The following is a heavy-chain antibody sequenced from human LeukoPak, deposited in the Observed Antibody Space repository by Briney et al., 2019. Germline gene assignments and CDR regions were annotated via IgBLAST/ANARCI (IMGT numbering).Heavy chain of an antibody. J-gene: IGHJ4*02. CDR3: ARDPNSSGYYFVPDY. CDR1: GFTFSSYG. V-gene: IGHV3-33*01. D-gene: IGHD3-22*01. CDR2: IWYDGSNK. Sequence: PGGSLRLSCAASGFTFSSYGMHWVRQAPGKGLEWVAVIWYDGSNKYYADSVKGRFTISRDNSKNTLYLQMNSLRAEDTAVYYCARDPNSSGYYFVPDYWGQGTLVTVSS.